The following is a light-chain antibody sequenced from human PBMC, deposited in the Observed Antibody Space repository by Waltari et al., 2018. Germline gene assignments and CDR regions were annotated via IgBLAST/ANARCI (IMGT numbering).Light chain of an antibody. CDR1: QSVSSY. J-gene: IGKJ2*03. CDR3: QKYSGSPPYS. V-gene: IGKV3-20*01. Sequence: IFTQSPATLSLSPGERATLSCRASQSVSSYLAWYQQKPGQAPRLLIYGASSRATGIPDRFSGSGSGTEFTLTISSLEPEDFAVYYCQKYSGSPPYSFGQGTKVEIK. CDR2: GAS.